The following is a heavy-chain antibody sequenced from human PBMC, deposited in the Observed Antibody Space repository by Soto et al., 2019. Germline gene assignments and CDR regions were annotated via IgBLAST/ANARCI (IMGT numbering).Heavy chain of an antibody. D-gene: IGHD3-3*01. CDR1: GFSFGDYY. CDR2: ISGSSYTK. CDR3: ARRSRVYDFDYNGMDV. Sequence: QVQLVESGGGLVKPGGSLRLSCAASGFSFGDYYITWIRQAPGKGLESLSYISGSSYTKYYADSVKGRFTISRDNAKKSVFLQMHSLRVEDTATYYCARRSRVYDFDYNGMDVWGQGTTVTVSS. J-gene: IGHJ6*02. V-gene: IGHV3-11*01.